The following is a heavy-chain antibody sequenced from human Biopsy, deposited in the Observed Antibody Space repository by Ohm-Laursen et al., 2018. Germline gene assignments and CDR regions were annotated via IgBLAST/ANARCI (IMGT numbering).Heavy chain of an antibody. D-gene: IGHD2-15*01. CDR2: INQAGTT. J-gene: IGHJ4*02. CDR3: GNEVHGRDY. Sequence: GTLSLTCAVFGNTFSDYQWSWIRQPPGKGLEWIGQINQAGTTNYNPSLKSRVPISADASKYDFSLGLTSVTAADTAVYLCGNEVHGRDYWGLGAQVTVSS. V-gene: IGHV4-34*08. CDR1: GNTFSDYQ.